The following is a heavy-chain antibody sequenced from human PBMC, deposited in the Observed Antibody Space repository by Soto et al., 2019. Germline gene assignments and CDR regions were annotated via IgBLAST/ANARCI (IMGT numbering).Heavy chain of an antibody. Sequence: GESLKISCKVSVYMFVNYWISWVRQMPGKGLEWMGRIDPSDAYTDYSPSFHGHVTISADKSISTAYLQWSSLEASDTAMYFCARGFEYSTSRAVGDFWGQGTLVTVSS. CDR1: VYMFVNYW. D-gene: IGHD6-6*01. CDR2: IDPSDAYT. J-gene: IGHJ4*02. CDR3: ARGFEYSTSRAVGDF. V-gene: IGHV5-10-1*01.